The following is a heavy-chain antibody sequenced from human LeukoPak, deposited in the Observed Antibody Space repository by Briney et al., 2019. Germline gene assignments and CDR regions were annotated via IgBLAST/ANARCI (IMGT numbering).Heavy chain of an antibody. V-gene: IGHV4-34*01. D-gene: IGHD3-16*01. Sequence: SETLSLTCAISGGSFSGYYWTWVREAPGKGLEWIGEMHYSGATSYKPSLRGRVTISRGTSENQLSLEVTSVTAADTAVYYCARGILGLYYFDVWGRGIPVTVSS. CDR2: MHYSGAT. J-gene: IGHJ2*01. CDR1: GGSFSGYY. CDR3: ARGILGLYYFDV.